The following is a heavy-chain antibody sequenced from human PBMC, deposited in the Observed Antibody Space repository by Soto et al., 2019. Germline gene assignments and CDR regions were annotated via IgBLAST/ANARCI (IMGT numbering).Heavy chain of an antibody. CDR1: GGSVSSGNYF. CDR3: ARRYGDYFDY. Sequence: SETLSLTCTVSGGSVSSGNYFWSWIRQPPGKGLEWIGYIYYSGSTNYNPSLKSRVTISVDTSKNQFSLKLSSVTAADTAVYYCARRYGDYFDYWGQGTLVTVSS. J-gene: IGHJ4*02. D-gene: IGHD4-17*01. CDR2: IYYSGST. V-gene: IGHV4-61*01.